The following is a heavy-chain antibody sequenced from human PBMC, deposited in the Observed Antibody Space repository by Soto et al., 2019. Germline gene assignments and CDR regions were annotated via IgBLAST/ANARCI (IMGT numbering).Heavy chain of an antibody. CDR1: GGSISSYY. J-gene: IGHJ4*02. V-gene: IGHV4-59*01. D-gene: IGHD4-17*01. CDR3: ARAAYGDFFDY. CDR2: IYYSGST. Sequence: PSETLSLTCTVSGGSISSYYWSWIRQPPGKGLEWIGYIYYSGSTNYNPSLKSRVTISVGTSKNQFSLKLSSVTAADTAVYYCARAAYGDFFDYWGRGTLVTVSS.